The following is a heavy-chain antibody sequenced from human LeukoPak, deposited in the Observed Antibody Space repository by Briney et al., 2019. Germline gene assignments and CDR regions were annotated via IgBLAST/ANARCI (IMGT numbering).Heavy chain of an antibody. J-gene: IGHJ4*02. Sequence: GGSLRLSCSASGFTFSSYAMHWVRQAPGKGLEYVSTISSNGGSTYYADSVKGRFTISRDNSKNTLYLQMSSLRVEHTAVYYCVKGLAAAGTNYWGQGTLATVSS. V-gene: IGHV3-64D*09. D-gene: IGHD6-13*01. CDR1: GFTFSSYA. CDR2: ISSNGGST. CDR3: VKGLAAAGTNY.